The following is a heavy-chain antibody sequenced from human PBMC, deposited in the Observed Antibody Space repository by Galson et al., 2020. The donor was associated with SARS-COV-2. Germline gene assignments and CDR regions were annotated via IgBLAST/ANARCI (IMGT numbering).Heavy chain of an antibody. V-gene: IGHV3-23*01. D-gene: IGHD3-9*01. CDR2: ISGSGGNT. J-gene: IGHJ6*02. CDR3: AKWETRYYDILTGYYGIDYYYYYGVVV. Sequence: GESLKISCAASGFTFSSYAMSWVRQAPGKGLEWVSGISGSGGNTYYADSVKGRFTISRDNSKNTLYLQMNSLRAEDTAVYYCAKWETRYYDILTGYYGIDYYYYYGVVVWGQGTTVTVSS. CDR1: GFTFSSYA.